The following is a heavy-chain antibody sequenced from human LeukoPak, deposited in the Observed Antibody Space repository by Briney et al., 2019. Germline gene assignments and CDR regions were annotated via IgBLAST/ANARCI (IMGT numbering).Heavy chain of an antibody. CDR3: AELGITMIGGV. CDR1: GFTFSSYS. CDR2: ISSSSSYI. Sequence: RGSLRLSCAASGFTFSSYSMNWVRQAPGKGLEWVSSISSSSSYIYYADSVKGRFTISRDNAKNSLYLQMNSLRAEDTAVYYCAELGITMIGGVWGKGTTVTISS. V-gene: IGHV3-21*01. D-gene: IGHD3-10*02. J-gene: IGHJ6*04.